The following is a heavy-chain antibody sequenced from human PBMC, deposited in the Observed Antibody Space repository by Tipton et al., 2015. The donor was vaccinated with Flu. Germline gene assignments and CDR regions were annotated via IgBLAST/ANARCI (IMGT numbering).Heavy chain of an antibody. D-gene: IGHD6-13*01. J-gene: IGHJ3*02. V-gene: IGHV5-51*01. CDR3: ARQGDMGIAAADAFDI. CDR1: GYSFTSYW. CDR2: IYPGDSDT. Sequence: MQLVQSGAEVKKPGESLKISCKGSGYSFTSYWIGWVRQMPGKGLEWMGIIYPGDSDTRYSPSFQGQVTISADKSISTAYLQWSSLKASDPAMYYCARQGDMGIAAADAFDIWGQGTMVTVSS.